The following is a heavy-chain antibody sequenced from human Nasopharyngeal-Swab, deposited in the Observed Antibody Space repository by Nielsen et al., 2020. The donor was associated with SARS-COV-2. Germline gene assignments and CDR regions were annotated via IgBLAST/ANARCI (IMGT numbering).Heavy chain of an antibody. CDR2: IYPGDSDT. D-gene: IGHD1-26*01. V-gene: IGHV5-51*01. Sequence: GGSLRFSCKGSGYSFTSYWIGWVRQMPGKGLEWMGVIYPGDSDTRYSPSFQGQVTISADKSISTAYLQWSSLKASDTAMHYCSRGNYNPDYWGQGTLVTVSS. CDR3: SRGNYNPDY. CDR1: GYSFTSYW. J-gene: IGHJ4*02.